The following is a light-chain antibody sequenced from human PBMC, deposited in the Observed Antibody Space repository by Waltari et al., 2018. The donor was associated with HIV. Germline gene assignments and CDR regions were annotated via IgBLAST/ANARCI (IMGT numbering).Light chain of an antibody. CDR3: SSYTSRNTRV. V-gene: IGLV2-14*01. Sequence: QSALTQPASVSGSPGQSITISCTGTTSDVGGYKYVSWYQQHPDKAPKLVVYEVSNRPSGMSIRFSGSKSSNTASLTISGLQAEDEADYYCSSYTSRNTRVFGTGTKVTVL. J-gene: IGLJ1*01. CDR1: TSDVGGYKY. CDR2: EVS.